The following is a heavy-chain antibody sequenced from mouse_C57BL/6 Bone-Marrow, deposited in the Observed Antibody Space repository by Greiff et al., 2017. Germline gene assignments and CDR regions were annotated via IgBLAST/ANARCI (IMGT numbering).Heavy chain of an antibody. CDR2: IYPRDGST. D-gene: IGHD1-3*01. CDR1: GYTFTSYD. V-gene: IGHV1-85*01. CDR3: AREEFETSGGDWYFDV. J-gene: IGHJ1*01. Sequence: QVQLQQSGPELVKPGASVKLSCKASGYTFTSYDINWVKQRPGQGLEWIGWIYPRDGSTKYNEKFKGKATLTVDTSSSTAYMELHSLTSEDSAVYFCAREEFETSGGDWYFDVWGAGTTGTVSA.